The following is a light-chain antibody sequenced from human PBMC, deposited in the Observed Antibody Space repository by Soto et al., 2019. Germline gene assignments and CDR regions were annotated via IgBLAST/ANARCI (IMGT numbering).Light chain of an antibody. CDR2: IND. V-gene: IGLV1-44*01. Sequence: QSVLTHPPSAFGTPGQRITISCSGSSSSIGDNPVNWYQQLPGAAPKLLIYINDQRPSGVPGRFSGSKSGTSASLAISGLQPEDEADYYCAAWDDSLNALFGTGTKVTVL. CDR1: SSSIGDNP. J-gene: IGLJ1*01. CDR3: AAWDDSLNAL.